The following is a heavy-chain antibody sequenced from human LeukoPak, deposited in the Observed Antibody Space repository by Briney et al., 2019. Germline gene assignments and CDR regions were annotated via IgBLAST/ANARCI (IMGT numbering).Heavy chain of an antibody. Sequence: SETLSLTCAVYGGSFSGYYWSWIRQPPGKGLEWIGEINHSGSTNYNPSLKSRVTISVDTSMNQFSLKLSSVTAADTAVYYCARSWRRPYDRGMYFDYWGQGTLVTVSS. CDR2: INHSGST. CDR3: ARSWRRPYDRGMYFDY. CDR1: GGSFSGYY. V-gene: IGHV4-34*01. J-gene: IGHJ4*02. D-gene: IGHD3-3*01.